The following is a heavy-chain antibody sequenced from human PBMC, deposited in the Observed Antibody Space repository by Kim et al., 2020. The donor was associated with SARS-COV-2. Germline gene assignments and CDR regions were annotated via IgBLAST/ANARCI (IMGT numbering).Heavy chain of an antibody. D-gene: IGHD3-10*01. V-gene: IGHV3-23*01. CDR3: LKRGSFCNLDY. CDR1: GFTFTGLA. J-gene: IGHJ4*02. CDR2: IDYSDGTT. Sequence: GGSLRLSCTTSGFTFTGLAMTWVRKGPGQGLEWVSTIDYSDGTTYYVDSVKGRFSISRDNSLNTLYLEMSTLRADDTATYYCLKRGSFCNLDYWGRGTLV.